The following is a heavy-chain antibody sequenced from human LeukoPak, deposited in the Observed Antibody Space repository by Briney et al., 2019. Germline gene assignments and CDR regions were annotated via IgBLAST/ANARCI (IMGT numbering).Heavy chain of an antibody. CDR1: GYSISSGYY. Sequence: SETLSLTCAVSGYSISSGYYWGWIRQPPGKGLEWIGSIYHSGSTYYNPSLKSRVTISVDTSKNHFSLKLRSVTAADTAVYYCARRRATYYDFWSGYFDYWGQGTLVTVSS. D-gene: IGHD3-3*01. CDR2: IYHSGST. V-gene: IGHV4-38-2*01. CDR3: ARRRATYYDFWSGYFDY. J-gene: IGHJ4*02.